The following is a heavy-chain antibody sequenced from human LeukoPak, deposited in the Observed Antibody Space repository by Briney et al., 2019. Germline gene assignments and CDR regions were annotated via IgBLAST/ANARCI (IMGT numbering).Heavy chain of an antibody. CDR1: GGSISNYY. D-gene: IGHD3-22*01. CDR3: ARHYYYDSSGYPPAYYYYYMDV. Sequence: SETLSLTCTVSGGSISNYYWSWIRQPAGKGLEWIGRIYTNGSTNYNPSLKSRVTMSVDTSKNQFSLKLSSVTAADTAVYYCARHYYYDSSGYPPAYYYYYMDVWGKGTTVTISS. CDR2: IYTNGST. J-gene: IGHJ6*03. V-gene: IGHV4-4*07.